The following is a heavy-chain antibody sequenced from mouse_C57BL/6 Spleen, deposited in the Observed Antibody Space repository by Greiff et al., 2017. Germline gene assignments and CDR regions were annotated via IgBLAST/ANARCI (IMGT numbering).Heavy chain of an antibody. J-gene: IGHJ3*01. CDR3: ARGDYYGSSYGFAY. Sequence: QVQLQQPGAELVKPGASVKLSCKASGYTFTSYWMQWVKQRPGQGLEWIGEIDPSDSYTNYNQKFNGKATLTVDTSSSAAYMQLSSLTSEDSAVYYCARGDYYGSSYGFAYWGQGTLVTVSA. V-gene: IGHV1-50*01. D-gene: IGHD1-1*01. CDR2: IDPSDSYT. CDR1: GYTFTSYW.